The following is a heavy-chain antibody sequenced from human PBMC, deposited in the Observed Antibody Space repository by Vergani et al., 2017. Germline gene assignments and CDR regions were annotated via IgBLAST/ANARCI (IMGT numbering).Heavy chain of an antibody. V-gene: IGHV3-33*01. CDR2: TWYDGNNK. CDR1: GFTFNQYG. J-gene: IGHJ5*02. Sequence: QVQLVESGGGVVQPGRSLRLSCAASGFTFNQYGMHWVRQAPGKGLEWVAVTWYDGNNKQYADSVKGRFTISRDNSKSTMYLQMNSLRDEDTGVYYCAREGGTAAGDNWFDPWGQGTLVTVSS. D-gene: IGHD6-13*01. CDR3: AREGGTAAGDNWFDP.